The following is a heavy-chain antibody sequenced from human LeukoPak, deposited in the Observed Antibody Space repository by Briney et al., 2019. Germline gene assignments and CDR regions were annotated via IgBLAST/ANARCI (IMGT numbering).Heavy chain of an antibody. CDR2: IYYSGST. CDR1: GGSISSYY. D-gene: IGHD6-19*01. Sequence: PSETLSLTCTVSGGSISSYYWSWIRQPPGKGLEWIGYIYYSGSTNYNPSLKSRVTISVDTSKNQFSLKLSSVTAADTAVYYCARDSGWGGGWFDPWGQGTLVAVSS. J-gene: IGHJ5*02. V-gene: IGHV4-59*01. CDR3: ARDSGWGGGWFDP.